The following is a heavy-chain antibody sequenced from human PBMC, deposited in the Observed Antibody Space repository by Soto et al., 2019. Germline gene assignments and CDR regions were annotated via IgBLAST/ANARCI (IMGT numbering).Heavy chain of an antibody. J-gene: IGHJ5*02. CDR1: GGSISSSSYY. CDR3: ARQDDFWSGSNWFDP. CDR2: IYYSGST. D-gene: IGHD3-3*01. Sequence: PSETLSLTCTVSGGSISSSSYYWGWIRQPPGKGLEWIGSIYYSGSTYYNPSLKSRVTISVDTSKNQFSLKLSSVTAADTAVYYCARQDDFWSGSNWFDPWGQGALVTVSS. V-gene: IGHV4-39*01.